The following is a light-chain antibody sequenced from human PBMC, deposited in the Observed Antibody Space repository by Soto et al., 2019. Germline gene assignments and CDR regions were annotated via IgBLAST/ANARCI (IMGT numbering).Light chain of an antibody. CDR1: QSVSSN. CDR3: QHRTNWPPAIS. J-gene: IGKJ5*01. V-gene: IGKV3-15*01. Sequence: IDLTQSPATRSVSPWECPTLYCTVIQSVSSNLAWHQQKPGQAPRILMYDASTRATGISARFSGSGSGTEFTLTISSLEPEDFAVYYCQHRTNWPPAISFGQGTRLEIK. CDR2: DAS.